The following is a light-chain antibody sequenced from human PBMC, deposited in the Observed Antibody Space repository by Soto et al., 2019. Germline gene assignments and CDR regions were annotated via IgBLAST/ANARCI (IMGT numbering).Light chain of an antibody. CDR3: HQYNSWPAAFT. Sequence: EIVMTQSPAALSVSPGEGATLSCRASQSVGSNLAWYQQKPGQAPRLLIYDASTRATDISARFSGSGSGTEFTLTIGSLQSEDVEVYYCHQYNSWPAAFTFGQGTKLEI. CDR1: QSVGSN. CDR2: DAS. J-gene: IGKJ2*01. V-gene: IGKV3-15*01.